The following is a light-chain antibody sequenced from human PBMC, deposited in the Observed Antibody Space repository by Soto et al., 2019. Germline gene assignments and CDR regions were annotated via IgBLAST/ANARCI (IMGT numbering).Light chain of an antibody. Sequence: QSVLTQPRSVSGSPGQSVAISCTGTSSDVGGYDYVSWYQQHPGKAPNVIIFDVSKRPSGVPDRFSGSKSGNTASLTISGLQAEDEADYYCCSDAGGPYVFGTGTKVTVL. J-gene: IGLJ1*01. CDR2: DVS. CDR1: SSDVGGYDY. V-gene: IGLV2-11*01. CDR3: CSDAGGPYV.